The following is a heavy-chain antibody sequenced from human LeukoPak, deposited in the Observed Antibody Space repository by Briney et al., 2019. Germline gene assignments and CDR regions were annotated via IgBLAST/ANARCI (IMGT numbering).Heavy chain of an antibody. CDR3: AREVYDSSGYYFDY. Sequence: GGSLRLSCAASGFTFSSYGMHWVRQAPGKGLEWVSFIRYDGSNKYYADSVKGRFTISRDNSKNTLYLQMNSLRAEDTAVYYCAREVYDSSGYYFDYWGQGTLVTVSS. CDR2: IRYDGSNK. CDR1: GFTFSSYG. J-gene: IGHJ4*02. D-gene: IGHD3-22*01. V-gene: IGHV3-30*02.